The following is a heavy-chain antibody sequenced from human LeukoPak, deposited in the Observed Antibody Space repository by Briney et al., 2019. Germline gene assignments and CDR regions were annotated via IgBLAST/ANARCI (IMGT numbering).Heavy chain of an antibody. Sequence: SVHVSCMASGYTFTSYYIHWVRQAPGQGLEWMGIINPGGGSTSYAQKFQDRVTMTRDTSTSTVYMELSSLRSEDTAVYYCAKDLRWDHPGFDPWGQGTLVIVSS. J-gene: IGHJ5*02. V-gene: IGHV1-46*01. CDR2: INPGGGST. D-gene: IGHD4-23*01. CDR3: AKDLRWDHPGFDP. CDR1: GYTFTSYY.